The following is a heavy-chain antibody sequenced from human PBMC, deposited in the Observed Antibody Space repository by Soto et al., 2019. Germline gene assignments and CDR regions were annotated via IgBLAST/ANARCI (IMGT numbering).Heavy chain of an antibody. V-gene: IGHV4-34*01. J-gene: IGHJ6*02. CDR2: INHSGST. CDR3: ARGAYCSSTSCYYYYYGMDV. D-gene: IGHD2-2*01. CDR1: GGSFSGYY. Sequence: PSETLSLTCAVYGGSFSGYYWSWIRQPPGKGLEWIGEINHSGSTNYNPSLKSRVTISVDTSKNQFSLKLSSVTAADTAVYYCARGAYCSSTSCYYYYYGMDVWGQGTTVTVSS.